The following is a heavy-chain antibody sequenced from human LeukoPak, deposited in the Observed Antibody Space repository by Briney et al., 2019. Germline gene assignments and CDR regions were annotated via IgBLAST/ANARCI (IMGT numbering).Heavy chain of an antibody. J-gene: IGHJ3*02. CDR2: INHSGST. CDR1: GGSISSGSYY. Sequence: SQTLSLTCTVSGGSISSGSYYWSWIRQPPGKGLEWIGEINHSGSTNYNPSLKSRVTISVDTSKNQFSLKLSSVTAADTAVYYCARAKRDSGYVAFDIWGQGTMVTVSS. D-gene: IGHD5-12*01. V-gene: IGHV4-30-2*01. CDR3: ARAKRDSGYVAFDI.